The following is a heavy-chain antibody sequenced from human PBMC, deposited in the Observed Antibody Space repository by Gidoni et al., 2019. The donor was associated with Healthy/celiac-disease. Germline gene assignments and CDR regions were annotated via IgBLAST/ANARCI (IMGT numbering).Heavy chain of an antibody. CDR3: ARGPAGGGN. Sequence: WIGEINHSGSTNYNPSLKSRVTISVDTSKNQFSLKLSSVTAADTAVYYCARGPAGGGNWGQGTLVTVSS. V-gene: IGHV4-34*01. D-gene: IGHD2-15*01. CDR2: INHSGST. J-gene: IGHJ4*02.